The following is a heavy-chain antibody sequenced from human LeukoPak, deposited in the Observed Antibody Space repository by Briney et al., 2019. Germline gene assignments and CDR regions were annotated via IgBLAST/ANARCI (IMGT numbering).Heavy chain of an antibody. V-gene: IGHV1-2*02. J-gene: IGHJ5*02. Sequence: ASVKVSCKAAGSTFTGYYMHWVRQAPGPGLEWMGWINPNSGGTNYAQNFPRRVTMTRDTSISTDYMELSRLRSVATAVYYCAREVAYGSSTSWYLKLVEASIENWFDPWGQGTLVTVSS. CDR2: INPNSGGT. CDR1: GSTFTGYY. CDR3: AREVAYGSSTSWYLKLVEASIENWFDP. D-gene: IGHD2-2*01.